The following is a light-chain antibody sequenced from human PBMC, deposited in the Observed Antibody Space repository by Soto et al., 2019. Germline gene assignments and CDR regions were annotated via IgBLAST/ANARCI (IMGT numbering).Light chain of an antibody. CDR1: QSVSSY. CDR2: DAS. V-gene: IGKV3-11*01. Sequence: EIVLTQSPATLSLSPGERATLSCRASQSVSSYLAWYQQKPGQAPRLLIYDASNRATGIPARFSGSGSGTDFTHTISSLEPEDFAVYYCQQRSNWPPYTFGQWTKLEIK. J-gene: IGKJ2*01. CDR3: QQRSNWPPYT.